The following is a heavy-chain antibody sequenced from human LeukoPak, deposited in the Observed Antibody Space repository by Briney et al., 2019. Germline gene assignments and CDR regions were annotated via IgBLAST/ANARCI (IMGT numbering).Heavy chain of an antibody. V-gene: IGHV3-21*01. J-gene: IGHJ4*02. D-gene: IGHD6-19*01. Sequence: GGSLRLSCAASGFTFSSYEMNWVRQAPGKGLECVSSITSSSSYIYYADSVKGRFTISRDNAKNSLYPQMNSLRAEDTAVYYCARGRSGWYHNFDYWGQGTLVTVSS. CDR3: ARGRSGWYHNFDY. CDR2: ITSSSSYI. CDR1: GFTFSSYE.